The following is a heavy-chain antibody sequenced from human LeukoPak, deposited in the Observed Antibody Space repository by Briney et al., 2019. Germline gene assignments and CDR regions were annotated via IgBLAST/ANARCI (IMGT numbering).Heavy chain of an antibody. Sequence: AAVKISCKASGYTFTDYYIHWVQQAPGKGLAWIGRFDPEDGETIYSTKFQGRVTMTADTSKDTAYMELISLRSEDTAVYYCAKHRVVASFNHMDVWGQGTTVTVSS. D-gene: IGHD1-14*01. V-gene: IGHV1-69-2*01. CDR3: AKHRVVASFNHMDV. CDR1: GYTFTDYY. J-gene: IGHJ6*02. CDR2: FDPEDGET.